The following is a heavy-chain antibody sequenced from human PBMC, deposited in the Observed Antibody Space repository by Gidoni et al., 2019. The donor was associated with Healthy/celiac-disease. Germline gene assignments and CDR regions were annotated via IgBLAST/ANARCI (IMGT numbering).Heavy chain of an antibody. CDR3: ARVEGDSSSPDYYYYGMDV. CDR1: GGSFSGYY. Sequence: QVQLQQWGAGLLKPSATLSLTCAFYGGSFSGYYWSWIRQPPGKGLEWIGEINHSGSTNYNPSIKSRVTISVDTSKNQLSLKLSSVTAADTAVYYCARVEGDSSSPDYYYYGMDVWGQGTTVTVSS. V-gene: IGHV4-34*01. CDR2: INHSGST. J-gene: IGHJ6*02. D-gene: IGHD6-13*01.